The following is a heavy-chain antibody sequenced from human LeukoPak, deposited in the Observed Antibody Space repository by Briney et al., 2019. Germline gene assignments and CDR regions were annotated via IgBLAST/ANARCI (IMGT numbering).Heavy chain of an antibody. CDR1: GGSISSYY. J-gene: IGHJ6*02. CDR3: ARIAAAGTSEGYYYYGMDV. V-gene: IGHV4-59*01. CDR2: IYYSGST. D-gene: IGHD6-13*01. Sequence: PSETLSLTCTVSGGSISSYYWSWIRQPPGKGLEWIGYIYYSGSTNCNPSLKSRVTISVDTSKNQFSLKLSSVTAADTAVYYCARIAAAGTSEGYYYYGMDVWGQGTTVTVSS.